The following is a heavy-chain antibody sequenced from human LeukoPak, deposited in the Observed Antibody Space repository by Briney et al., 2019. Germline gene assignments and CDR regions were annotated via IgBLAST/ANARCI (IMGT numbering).Heavy chain of an antibody. CDR2: INPSGGST. Sequence: GASVKVSCKASGYTFTSYYMHWVRQAPGQGLEWMGIINPSGGSTSYAQKFQGRVTITRDTSASTAYMELSSLRSEDTAVYYCARCPTGAGDYFDYWGQGTLVTVSS. CDR1: GYTFTSYY. D-gene: IGHD7-27*01. CDR3: ARCPTGAGDYFDY. V-gene: IGHV1-46*01. J-gene: IGHJ4*02.